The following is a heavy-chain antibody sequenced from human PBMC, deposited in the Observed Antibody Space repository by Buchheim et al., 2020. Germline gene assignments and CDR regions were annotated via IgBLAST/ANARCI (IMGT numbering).Heavy chain of an antibody. V-gene: IGHV3-48*01. J-gene: IGHJ1*01. Sequence: EVQLVESGGGLVQPGGSLRLSCAASGFTFSSYSMNWVRQAPGKGLEWVSYISSSSSTIYYADSVKGRFTISRDNSKNTLYLQMNSLRAEDTAVYYCARVSYYYDSSGYFQHWGQGTL. CDR3: ARVSYYYDSSGYFQH. D-gene: IGHD3-22*01. CDR2: ISSSSSTI. CDR1: GFTFSSYS.